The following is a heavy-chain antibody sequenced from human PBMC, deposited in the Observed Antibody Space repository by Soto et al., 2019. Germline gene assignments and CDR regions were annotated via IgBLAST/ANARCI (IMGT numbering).Heavy chain of an antibody. CDR3: ARASGQLPREDYYGMDV. Sequence: QVQLVESGGGVVQPGRSLRLSCAASGFTFSSYGMHWVRQAPGKGLEWVAVIWYDGSNKYYADSVKGRFTISRDNSKNTLYLQMNSLRAEDTAVYSCARASGQLPREDYYGMDVWGQGTTVTVSS. J-gene: IGHJ6*02. CDR1: GFTFSSYG. V-gene: IGHV3-33*01. D-gene: IGHD2-2*01. CDR2: IWYDGSNK.